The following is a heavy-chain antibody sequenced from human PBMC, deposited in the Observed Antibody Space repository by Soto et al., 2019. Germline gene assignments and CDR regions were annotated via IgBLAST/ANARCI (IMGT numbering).Heavy chain of an antibody. CDR3: ARGTLAARSYLDY. CDR2: INPNSGGT. J-gene: IGHJ4*02. Sequence: ASVKVSCKASGYTFTGYYMHWVRQAPGQGLEWMGWINPNSGGTNYAQKFQGWVTMTRDTSTSTVYMELSSLRSEDTAVFYCARGTLAARSYLDYWGQGTLVTVSS. V-gene: IGHV1-2*04. CDR1: GYTFTGYY. D-gene: IGHD6-6*01.